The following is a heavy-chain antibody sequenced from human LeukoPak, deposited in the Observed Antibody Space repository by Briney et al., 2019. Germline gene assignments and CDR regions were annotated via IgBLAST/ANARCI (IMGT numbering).Heavy chain of an antibody. D-gene: IGHD5-18*01. CDR1: GGSFSGYY. J-gene: IGHJ4*02. Sequence: SETLSLTCAVYGGSFSGYYWSWIRQPPGKGLEWIGYIYHSGSTYYNPSLKSRVTISVDRSKNQFSLKLRSVTAADTAVYYCAGHSYGLGYFDYWGQGTLVTVSS. CDR3: AGHSYGLGYFDY. CDR2: IYHSGST. V-gene: IGHV4-34*01.